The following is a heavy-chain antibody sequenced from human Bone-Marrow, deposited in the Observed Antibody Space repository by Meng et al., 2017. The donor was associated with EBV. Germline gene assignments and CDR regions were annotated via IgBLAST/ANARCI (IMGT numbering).Heavy chain of an antibody. V-gene: IGHV4-61*01. CDR2: IYYSGST. CDR1: GGSVSSGSYY. Sequence: QEQLQEPGPGLVKPSETLSLTCTVSGGSVSSGSYYWSWIRQPPGKGLQWIGYIYYSGSTNYNPSLKSRATISMDTSKNQFSLKLSSVTAADTAVYYCAREGSPFYYDSSGYDLWGQGTLVTVSS. J-gene: IGHJ4*02. CDR3: AREGSPFYYDSSGYDL. D-gene: IGHD3-22*01.